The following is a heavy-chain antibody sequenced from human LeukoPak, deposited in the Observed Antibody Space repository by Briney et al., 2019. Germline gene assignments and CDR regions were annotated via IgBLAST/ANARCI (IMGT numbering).Heavy chain of an antibody. Sequence: GGSLRLSCAASGFTFSSYEMNWVRQAPGKGLEWVSYISSSGSTIYYADSVKGRFTISRDNAKNSLYLQMNSLRAEDTAVYYCASSDFWSGYYSYMDVWGKGTTVTVSS. J-gene: IGHJ6*03. D-gene: IGHD3-3*01. CDR2: ISSSGSTI. CDR1: GFTFSSYE. CDR3: ASSDFWSGYYSYMDV. V-gene: IGHV3-48*03.